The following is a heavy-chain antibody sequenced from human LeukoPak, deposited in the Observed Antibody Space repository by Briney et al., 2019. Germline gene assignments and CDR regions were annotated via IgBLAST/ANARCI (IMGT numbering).Heavy chain of an antibody. D-gene: IGHD4-11*01. CDR2: IIPIFGTA. Sequence: SVKVSCKASGGTFSSYAISWVRRAPGQGLEWMGGIIPIFGTANYAQKFQGRVTITADESTSTAYMELSSLRSEDTAVYYCARDQLDSNYVSSLYLDYWGQGTLVTVSS. J-gene: IGHJ4*02. V-gene: IGHV1-69*13. CDR3: ARDQLDSNYVSSLYLDY. CDR1: GGTFSSYA.